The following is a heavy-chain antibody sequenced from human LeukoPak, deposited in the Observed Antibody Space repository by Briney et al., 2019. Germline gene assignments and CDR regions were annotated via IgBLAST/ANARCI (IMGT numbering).Heavy chain of an antibody. CDR1: GYTFTSYA. V-gene: IGHV1-3*01. CDR2: INAGNGNT. CDR3: ARASDYGDHLVDY. D-gene: IGHD4-17*01. Sequence: GASVNVSCKASGYTFTSYAMHWVRQAPGQRLEWMGWINAGNGNTKYSQKFQGRVTITRDTSASTAYMELSSLRSEDTAVYYCARASDYGDHLVDYWGQGTLVTVSS. J-gene: IGHJ4*02.